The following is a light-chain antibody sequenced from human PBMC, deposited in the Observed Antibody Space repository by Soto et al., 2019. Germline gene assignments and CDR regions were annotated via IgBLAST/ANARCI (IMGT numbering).Light chain of an antibody. CDR2: GAS. CDR1: QSVSSN. Sequence: EIVMTQSPATLSVSTGERATLYCRASQSVSSNLAWYQQKPGQAPRLLIYGASTRATGIPARFSGSGSGTEFTLTISSLQSEDFAVYYCQQYNNWPPLSFGGGTKVEIK. CDR3: QQYNNWPPLS. J-gene: IGKJ4*01. V-gene: IGKV3-15*01.